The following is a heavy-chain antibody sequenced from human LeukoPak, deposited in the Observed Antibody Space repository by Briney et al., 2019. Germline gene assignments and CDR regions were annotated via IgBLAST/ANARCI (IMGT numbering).Heavy chain of an antibody. CDR3: ARDTLPYFDY. J-gene: IGHJ4*02. V-gene: IGHV4-59*12. CDR1: GGSISTYY. CDR2: IYYTGST. Sequence: TSETLSLTCTVSGGSISTYYWSWIRQPPGKGLEWIGNIYYTGSTIYNPSLESRVTISVDTSKNQFSLKLSSVTAADTAVYYCARDTLPYFDYWGQGTLVTVSS. D-gene: IGHD2/OR15-2a*01.